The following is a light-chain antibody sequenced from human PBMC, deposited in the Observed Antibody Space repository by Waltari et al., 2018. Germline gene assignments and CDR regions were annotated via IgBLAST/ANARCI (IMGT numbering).Light chain of an antibody. CDR3: HSYDNSLSGSL. CDR1: TS. CDR2: KTT. Sequence: QSVLTQPPSVSGAPGQMVTISCTGSTSKVLIYKTTNRPSGVPDRFAGSKSGTSASLVITGLQADDEADYFCHSYDNSLSGSLFGGGTKLTVL. J-gene: IGLJ2*01. V-gene: IGLV1-40*01.